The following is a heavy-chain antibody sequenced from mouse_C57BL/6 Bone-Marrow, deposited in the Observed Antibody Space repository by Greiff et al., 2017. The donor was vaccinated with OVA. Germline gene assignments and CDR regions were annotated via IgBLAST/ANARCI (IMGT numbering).Heavy chain of an antibody. CDR1: GFAFSSYA. J-gene: IGHJ4*01. D-gene: IGHD2-3*01. V-gene: IGHV5-4*03. CDR3: ARFTYEYYAMDY. CDR2: ISDGGSCT. Sequence: EVKLVESGGGLVQPGGSLKLSCAASGFAFSSYAMSWVRQTPEKRLAWVATISDGGSCTYYPDNVKGRFIISRDNTKNNLYLQMSHLKSEDTAMYYCARFTYEYYAMDYWGQGTLVTVSS.